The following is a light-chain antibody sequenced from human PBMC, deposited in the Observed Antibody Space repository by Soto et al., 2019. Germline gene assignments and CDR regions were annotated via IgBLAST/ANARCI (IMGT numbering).Light chain of an antibody. CDR2: EGS. V-gene: IGLV2-23*01. J-gene: IGLJ2*01. CDR3: CSYAGSSTFA. CDR1: SSDVGTYNL. Sequence: QSVLTQPASVSGSPVQSITISCTGTSSDVGTYNLVSWYQQHPGKAPKLMIYEGSKRPSGVSDRFSGSKSGNTASLTISGLQAEDEADYYCCSYAGSSTFAFGGGTKVTVL.